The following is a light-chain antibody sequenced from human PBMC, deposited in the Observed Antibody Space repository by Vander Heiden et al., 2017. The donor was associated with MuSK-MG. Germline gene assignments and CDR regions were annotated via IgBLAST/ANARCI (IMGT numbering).Light chain of an antibody. V-gene: IGKV1-39*01. CDR2: AAS. Sequence: DLQMTPSPSSLSASVGDRVTITCRASQSISSYLNWYQQKPGKAPKLLIYAASSLQSGVPSRFSGSGSGTDFTLTISSLQPEDFATYYCQQSDRTPRCTFGQGTKLEIK. CDR1: QSISSY. CDR3: QQSDRTPRCT. J-gene: IGKJ2*02.